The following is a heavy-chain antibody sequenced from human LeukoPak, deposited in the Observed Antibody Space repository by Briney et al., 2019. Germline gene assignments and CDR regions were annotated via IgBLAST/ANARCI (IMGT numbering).Heavy chain of an antibody. CDR2: IYYSGST. V-gene: IGHV4-59*01. CDR3: ARSSLSGITMVRGVNPYYFDY. Sequence: SETLSLTCTVSGGSISSYYWSWIRQPPGKGVEWIGYIYYSGSTNYNPSLKSRVTISVDTSKNQFSLKLSSVTAADTAVYYCARSSLSGITMVRGVNPYYFDYWGQGTLVTVSS. J-gene: IGHJ4*02. CDR1: GGSISSYY. D-gene: IGHD3-10*01.